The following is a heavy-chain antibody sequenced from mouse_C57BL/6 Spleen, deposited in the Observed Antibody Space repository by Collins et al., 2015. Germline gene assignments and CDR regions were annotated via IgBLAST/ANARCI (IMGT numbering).Heavy chain of an antibody. D-gene: IGHD2-5*01. CDR1: GYTFTSYW. CDR3: ARGDYYSNYLYAMDY. CDR2: IHPNSGST. Sequence: QVQLQQPGAELVKPGASVKLSCKASGYTFTSYWMHWVKQRPGQGLEWIGMIHPNSGSTNYNEKFKSKATLTVDKSSSTAYMQLSSLTSEDSAVYYCARGDYYSNYLYAMDYWGQGTSVTVSS. J-gene: IGHJ4*01. V-gene: IGHV1-64*01.